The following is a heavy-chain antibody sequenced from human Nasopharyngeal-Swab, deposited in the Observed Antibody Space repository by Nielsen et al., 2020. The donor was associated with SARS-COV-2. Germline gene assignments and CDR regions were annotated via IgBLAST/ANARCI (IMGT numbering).Heavy chain of an antibody. D-gene: IGHD2-15*01. CDR3: ARVIRYCSGGSCSNWFDP. J-gene: IGHJ5*02. V-gene: IGHV4-39*07. CDR2: IYYSRST. Sequence: SETLSLTCTVSGGSISSSSYYWGWIRQPRGKGLEWIGSIYYSRSTYYNPSLTSRVTISVDTSKNQFSLKLSSVTAADTAVYYCARVIRYCSGGSCSNWFDPWGQGTLVTVSS. CDR1: GGSISSSSYY.